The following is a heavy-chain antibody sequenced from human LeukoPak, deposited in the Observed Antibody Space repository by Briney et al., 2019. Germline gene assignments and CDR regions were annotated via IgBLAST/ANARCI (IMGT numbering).Heavy chain of an antibody. CDR1: GFTFSSYA. CDR2: ISGSGGST. J-gene: IGHJ5*02. V-gene: IGHV3-23*01. D-gene: IGHD3-22*01. Sequence: PGGSLRLSCAASGFTFSSYAMSWVRQAPGKGLEWVTAISGSGGSTYYADSVKGRFTISRDNSKNTLYLQMNSLRAEDTAVYYCAKDLFEDYYDSSGYSNWFDPWGQGTLVTVSS. CDR3: AKDLFEDYYDSSGYSNWFDP.